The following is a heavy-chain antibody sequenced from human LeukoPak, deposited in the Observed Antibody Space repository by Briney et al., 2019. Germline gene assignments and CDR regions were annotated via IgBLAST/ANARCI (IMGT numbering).Heavy chain of an antibody. Sequence: ASVKVSCKASGYTFTSYYMHWVRQAPGQGLEWMGIINPGGGSTSYAQKFQGRVTMTRDTSTSTVYMELSSLRSEDTAVYYCARASCIGGRCAHFDYWGQGTLVTVSS. V-gene: IGHV1-46*01. CDR2: INPGGGST. CDR3: ARASCIGGRCAHFDY. D-gene: IGHD2-15*01. CDR1: GYTFTSYY. J-gene: IGHJ4*02.